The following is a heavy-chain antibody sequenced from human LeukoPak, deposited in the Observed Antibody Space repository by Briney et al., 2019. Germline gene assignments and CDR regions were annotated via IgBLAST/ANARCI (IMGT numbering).Heavy chain of an antibody. CDR1: GFTFSSYG. CDR2: IGTAGDT. Sequence: PGGSLRLSCAASGFTFSSYGMHWVRQATGKGLEWVSAIGTAGDTYYPGSVKGRFTISRENAKNSLYLQMNSLRAEDTAVYYCARGSMVRGVFDPWGQGTLVTVSS. D-gene: IGHD3-10*01. J-gene: IGHJ5*02. V-gene: IGHV3-13*01. CDR3: ARGSMVRGVFDP.